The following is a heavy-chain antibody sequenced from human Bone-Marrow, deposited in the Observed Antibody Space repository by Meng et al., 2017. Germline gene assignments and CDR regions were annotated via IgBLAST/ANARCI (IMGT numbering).Heavy chain of an antibody. V-gene: IGHV3-15*01. J-gene: IGHJ4*02. D-gene: IGHD6-13*01. CDR3: ATGAAAADH. CDR2: IKRNSDGGTI. CDR1: GLSFTDAW. Sequence: QLVESVGGLVKPVGSLRLSCVASGLSFTDAWMSWVRQAPGKGLEWVGRIKRNSDGGTIDYAAPVKGRFTISRDDSKNTLYLQMDSLITEDTAVYFCATGAAAADHWGQGTLVTVSS.